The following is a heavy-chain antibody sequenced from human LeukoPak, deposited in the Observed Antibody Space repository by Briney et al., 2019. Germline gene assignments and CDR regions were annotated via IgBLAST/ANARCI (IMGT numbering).Heavy chain of an antibody. CDR2: IIPIFGTA. D-gene: IGHD3-22*01. CDR3: ARDRNYYDSSGYNWFDP. CDR1: GGTFSSYA. J-gene: IGHJ5*02. Sequence: SVKVSCKASGGTFSSYAISWVRQAPGQGLEWMGGIIPIFGTANYAQKFQGRVTITADKSTSTAYMELSSLRSEDTAVYYCARDRNYYDSSGYNWFDPWGQGTLVTVSS. V-gene: IGHV1-69*06.